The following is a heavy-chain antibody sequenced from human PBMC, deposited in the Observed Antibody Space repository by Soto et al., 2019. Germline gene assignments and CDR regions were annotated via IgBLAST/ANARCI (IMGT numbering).Heavy chain of an antibody. J-gene: IGHJ4*02. CDR1: GYTFTSYG. V-gene: IGHV1-18*01. CDR2: ISAYNGNT. D-gene: IGHD3-3*01. Sequence: QVQLVQSGAEVKKPGASVKVSCKASGYTFTSYGISWVRQAPGQGLEWMGWISAYNGNTNYAQKLQGRVTMTTDTSTSTAYMELRSLRSDDTAVYYCARNLNYDLWSGYSAYFDYWGQGTLVTVSS. CDR3: ARNLNYDLWSGYSAYFDY.